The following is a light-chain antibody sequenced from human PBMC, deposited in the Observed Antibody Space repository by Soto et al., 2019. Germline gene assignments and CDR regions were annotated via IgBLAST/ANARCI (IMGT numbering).Light chain of an antibody. CDR3: QQYGSSPPIT. CDR2: GAS. V-gene: IGKV3-20*01. CDR1: QSVSSTY. J-gene: IGKJ5*01. Sequence: EIVLTQSPGTLSLSPGERATLSCRASQSVSSTYLAWYQQKPGQAPRLLIYGASSRATGTPDRFSGSGSGTDFTLTISRLEPEDSAVYYCQQYGSSPPITFGQGTRLEIK.